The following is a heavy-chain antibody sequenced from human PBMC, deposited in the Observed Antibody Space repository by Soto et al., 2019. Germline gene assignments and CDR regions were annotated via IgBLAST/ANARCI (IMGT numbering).Heavy chain of an antibody. J-gene: IGHJ6*01. D-gene: IGHD2-15*01. Sequence: LRLSFTASGFTFSDYDMHWVRQGSGKFLEWVSTIGAARDPYYTGSVKGRFTISRENARNSMFLQMNSVTVGDTAVYYCARAYSGGLPRRADYYYALKGLGQGTRVTVSS. V-gene: IGHV3-13*05. CDR2: IGAARDP. CDR3: ARAYSGGLPRRADYYYALKG. CDR1: GFTFSDYD.